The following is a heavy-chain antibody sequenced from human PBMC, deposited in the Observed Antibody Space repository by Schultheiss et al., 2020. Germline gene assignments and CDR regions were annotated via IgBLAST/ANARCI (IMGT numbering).Heavy chain of an antibody. CDR2: INAGNGNT. CDR3: AKDQPMVQEYYFDY. D-gene: IGHD3-10*01. Sequence: ASVKVSCKASGYTFTSYAMHWVRQAPGQRLEWMGWINAGNGNTKYSQKFQGRVTMTRDTSTSTVYMELSSLRSDDTAVYYCAKDQPMVQEYYFDYWGQGTLVNVSS. CDR1: GYTFTSYA. J-gene: IGHJ4*02. V-gene: IGHV1-3*01.